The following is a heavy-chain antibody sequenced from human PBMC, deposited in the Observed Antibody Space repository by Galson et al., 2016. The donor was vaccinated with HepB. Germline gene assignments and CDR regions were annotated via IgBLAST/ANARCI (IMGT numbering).Heavy chain of an antibody. D-gene: IGHD6-13*01. Sequence: CAISGDSVSSKSVAWDWIRQSPSRGLEWLGRTYYRSKWYFDYAVSVKSRITITPDTSENQFSLPLNSVTPEDTAVYYCAGEYNSNWADPRDAFGIWGQGTMVIVSS. CDR1: GDSVSSKSVA. J-gene: IGHJ3*02. CDR2: TYYRSKWYF. V-gene: IGHV6-1*01. CDR3: AGEYNSNWADPRDAFGI.